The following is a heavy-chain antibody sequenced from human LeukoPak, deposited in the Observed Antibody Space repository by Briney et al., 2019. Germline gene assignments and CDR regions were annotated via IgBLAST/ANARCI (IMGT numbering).Heavy chain of an antibody. Sequence: GGSLRLSCAASGFTFDDYGMSWVRQAPGKGLEWVSGINWNGGGTGYADSVKGRFTISRDSAKNSLYLQMNSLRAEDTALYYCAKGVWGEGGFDYWGQGTLVTVSS. CDR1: GFTFDDYG. V-gene: IGHV3-20*04. CDR3: AKGVWGEGGFDY. D-gene: IGHD3-16*01. CDR2: INWNGGGT. J-gene: IGHJ4*02.